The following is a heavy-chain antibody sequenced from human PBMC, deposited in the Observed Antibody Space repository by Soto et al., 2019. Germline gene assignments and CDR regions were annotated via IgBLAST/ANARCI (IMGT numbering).Heavy chain of an antibody. Sequence: QITLKESCPTLVKPTQTLTLTCTFSGFSLSTGGVSVAWIRQPPGKALEWLALMYWDYDQRYSPSLKSRLTITKDTSKNQVVLTMTTMDPVDTATYYCAHSPFTISSGSFSLATWGQGTLVTVSS. CDR3: AHSPFTISSGSFSLAT. J-gene: IGHJ5*02. V-gene: IGHV2-5*02. CDR1: GFSLSTGGVS. CDR2: MYWDYDQ. D-gene: IGHD1-26*01.